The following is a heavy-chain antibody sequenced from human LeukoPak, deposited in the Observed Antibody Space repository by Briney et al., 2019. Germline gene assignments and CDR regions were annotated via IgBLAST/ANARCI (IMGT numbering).Heavy chain of an antibody. D-gene: IGHD3-9*01. CDR2: ISGSGGST. CDR1: GFTFSSYA. CDR3: AKGTIDILTGQSYGMDV. Sequence: PGGSLRLSCAASGFTFSSYAMSWVRQAPGKGLEWVSAISGSGGSTYYADSAKGRFTISRDNSKNTLYLQMNSLRAEDTAVYYCAKGTIDILTGQSYGMDVWGQGTTVTVSS. V-gene: IGHV3-23*01. J-gene: IGHJ6*02.